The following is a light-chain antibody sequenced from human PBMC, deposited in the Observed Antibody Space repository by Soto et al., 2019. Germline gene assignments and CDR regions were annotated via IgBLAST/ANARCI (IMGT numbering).Light chain of an antibody. CDR1: QSISKY. V-gene: IGKV1-39*01. Sequence: DIQMTQSPSSLSASVGDRVTITCRASQSISKYLNWYQQKPGQAPNLLIYAASTLQSGVPSRFSGSGSGTDFTLTISSLQPVDFATYYCQQTYSTPPDTFGQGTKLEIK. J-gene: IGKJ2*01. CDR2: AAS. CDR3: QQTYSTPPDT.